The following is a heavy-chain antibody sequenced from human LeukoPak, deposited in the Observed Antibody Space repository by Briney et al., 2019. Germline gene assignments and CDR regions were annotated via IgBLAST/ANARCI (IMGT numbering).Heavy chain of an antibody. CDR2: IIPIFGTA. J-gene: IGHJ5*02. V-gene: IGHV1-69*13. Sequence: GASVTVSFTSSACTFSIYAISWVRQAPGQGLEWMGGIIPIFGTANYAQKFRGRVTIPADEYTSTAYMGLSSLRSEDTAVYYCARDLGPENWFDPWGQGTLVTVSS. CDR3: ARDLGPENWFDP. CDR1: ACTFSIYA.